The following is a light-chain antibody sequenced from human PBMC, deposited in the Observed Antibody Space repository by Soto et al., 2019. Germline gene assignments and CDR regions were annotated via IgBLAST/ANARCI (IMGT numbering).Light chain of an antibody. Sequence: EIVMTQSPATLSVSPGERATLSCRASQSVSSNLAWYQQKPGQAPRLLIYGASTRATGIPARFSGSGSGTEFTLTISSLQSEDFAVYYWQQYNHGGAFGQGTKVEIQ. CDR1: QSVSSN. V-gene: IGKV3-15*01. CDR3: QQYNHGGA. CDR2: GAS. J-gene: IGKJ1*01.